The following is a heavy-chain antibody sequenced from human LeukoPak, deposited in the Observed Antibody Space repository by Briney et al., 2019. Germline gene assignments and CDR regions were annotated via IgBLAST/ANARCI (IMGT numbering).Heavy chain of an antibody. CDR2: ISYSGGGT. V-gene: IGHV3-23*01. CDR3: AKDLDTRVAVAGYDY. J-gene: IGHJ4*02. CDR1: GFTFSSYE. Sequence: GGSLRLSCAASGFTFSSYEMSWVRQAPGKGLEWVSTISYSGGGTYYADSVRGRFTISGDNSKNTLYLQMNSLRAEDTAVYYCAKDLDTRVAVAGYDYWGQGTLVTVSS. D-gene: IGHD6-19*01.